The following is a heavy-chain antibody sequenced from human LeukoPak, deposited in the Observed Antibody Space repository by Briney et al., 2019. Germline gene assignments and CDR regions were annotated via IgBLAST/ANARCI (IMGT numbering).Heavy chain of an antibody. CDR2: IRYDGSNK. CDR1: GFTFSSYG. CDR3: AKGSLRITMIVVVMPLTNFDY. V-gene: IGHV3-30*02. D-gene: IGHD3-22*01. J-gene: IGHJ4*02. Sequence: GGSLRLSCAASGFTFSSYGMHWVRQAPGKGLEWVAFIRYDGSNKYYADSVKGRFTISRDNSKNTLYLQMNSLRAEDTAVYYCAKGSLRITMIVVVMPLTNFDYWGQGTLVTVSS.